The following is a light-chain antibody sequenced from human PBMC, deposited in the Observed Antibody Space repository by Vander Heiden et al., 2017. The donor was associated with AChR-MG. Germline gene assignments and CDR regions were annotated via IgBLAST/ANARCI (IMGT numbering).Light chain of an antibody. J-gene: IGLJ2*01. V-gene: IGLV3-1*01. CDR1: KLGDKY. CDR2: QDS. CDR3: QALDSSTVV. Sequence: SYEQTKPTSLHVSPRHTASSTCAGDKLGDKYACWYQQKPDHPPVLVIYQDSKRSAVTPDRFSGSNARNTATLTICGTQAMDEADYYCQALDSSTVVFGGGTKLTVL.